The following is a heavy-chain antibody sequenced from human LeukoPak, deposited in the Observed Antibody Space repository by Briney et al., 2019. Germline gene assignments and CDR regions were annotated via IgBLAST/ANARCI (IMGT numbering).Heavy chain of an antibody. V-gene: IGHV3-74*01. CDR2: INSDGSNT. J-gene: IGHJ4*02. CDR1: GFTFSSYW. CDR3: TRDFDAAFGY. D-gene: IGHD3-9*01. Sequence: GGSLRLSCAASGFTFSSYWMHWVRQGPGKGLVWVSRINSDGSNTYYADSVKGRFTISRDNAENTLYLQMNSLRAEDTAVYYCTRDFDAAFGYWGQGTLVTVSS.